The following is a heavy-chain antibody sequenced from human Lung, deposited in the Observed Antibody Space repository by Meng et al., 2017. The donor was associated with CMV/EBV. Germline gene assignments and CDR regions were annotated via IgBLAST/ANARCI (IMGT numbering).Heavy chain of an antibody. Sequence: SVKVSCKVSGGIFSSSAISWVRQAPGQGLEWMGRIIPLLDITNYAPNFQGRVTITADKSTSTAYMEMSSLRYDDTAFYYCARSTSKYDFWSGYPPFLDPWXQGTXVTVSS. CDR1: GGIFSSSA. CDR3: ARSTSKYDFWSGYPPFLDP. CDR2: IIPLLDIT. V-gene: IGHV1-69*04. D-gene: IGHD3-3*01. J-gene: IGHJ5*02.